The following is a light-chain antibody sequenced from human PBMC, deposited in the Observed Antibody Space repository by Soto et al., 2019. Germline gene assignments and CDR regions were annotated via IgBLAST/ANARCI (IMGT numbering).Light chain of an antibody. V-gene: IGKV3-15*01. Sequence: EIVMTQSPATLSVSPGERATLSCRSSQSVTSNLAWYQLTPGQAPRLLIYGTSTRPTGIPARFSGSESGTEFTLTIISLQSVDFAVYYCQQYHNWPPYTFGQRTKLQIK. CDR3: QQYHNWPPYT. CDR2: GTS. J-gene: IGKJ2*01. CDR1: QSVTSN.